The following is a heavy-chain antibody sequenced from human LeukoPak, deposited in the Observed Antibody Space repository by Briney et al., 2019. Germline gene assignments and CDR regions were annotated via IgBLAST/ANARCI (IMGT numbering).Heavy chain of an antibody. D-gene: IGHD3-22*01. Sequence: SVKVSCKASGGTFSSYAISWVRQPPGQGLEWMGGIIPIFGTANYAQKFQGRVTITADKSTSTAYMELSSLRSEDTAVYYCANEKGYYYDSSGYVYWGQGTLVTVSS. CDR2: IIPIFGTA. CDR1: GGTFSSYA. V-gene: IGHV1-69*06. CDR3: ANEKGYYYDSSGYVY. J-gene: IGHJ4*02.